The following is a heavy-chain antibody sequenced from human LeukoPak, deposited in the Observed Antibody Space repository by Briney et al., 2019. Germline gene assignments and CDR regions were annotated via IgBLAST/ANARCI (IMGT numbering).Heavy chain of an antibody. Sequence: PGGSLRLSCAASGFTFSAYSMNWVRQAPGKGLEWVAYMKEDGSEIYYLDSVKGRFTISRDNAKNSLYLQMNSLRAEDTAVYYCARGVYHFDYWGQGTLVTVSS. J-gene: IGHJ4*02. D-gene: IGHD2/OR15-2a*01. CDR1: GFTFSAYS. CDR2: MKEDGSEI. V-gene: IGHV3-7*01. CDR3: ARGVYHFDY.